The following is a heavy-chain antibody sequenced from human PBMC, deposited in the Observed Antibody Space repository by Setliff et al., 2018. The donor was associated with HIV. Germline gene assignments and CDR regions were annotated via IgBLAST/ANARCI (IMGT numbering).Heavy chain of an antibody. J-gene: IGHJ6*03. D-gene: IGHD3-10*01. CDR1: GGSISSGTYY. CDR2: LYTSGST. V-gene: IGHV4-61*09. Sequence: PSETLSLTCTVSGGSISSGTYYWSWIRQPAGKALEWIGHLYTSGSTNYNPSLKSRVTISVDTSKNQFSLKLSSVTASDTAVYYCARDGPLEGSYRYYYYYMDVWGKGTTVTVSS. CDR3: ARDGPLEGSYRYYYYYMDV.